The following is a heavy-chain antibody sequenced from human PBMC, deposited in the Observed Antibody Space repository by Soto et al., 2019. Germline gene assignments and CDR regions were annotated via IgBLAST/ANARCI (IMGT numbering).Heavy chain of an antibody. J-gene: IGHJ5*02. V-gene: IGHV1-69*12. CDR2: IIPIFGTA. CDR3: ARDVSNYDILTGLFDP. CDR1: GGTFSSYA. Sequence: QVQLVQSGAEVKKPGSSVKVSCKASGGTFSSYAISWVRQAPGQGLEWMGGIIPIFGTANYAQKFQGRVTITADESMSTAYMELSSLRSEDTAVYYCARDVSNYDILTGLFDPWGQGTLVTVSS. D-gene: IGHD3-9*01.